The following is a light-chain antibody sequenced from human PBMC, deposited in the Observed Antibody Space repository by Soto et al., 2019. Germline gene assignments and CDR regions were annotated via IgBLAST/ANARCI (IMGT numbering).Light chain of an antibody. J-gene: IGLJ2*01. V-gene: IGLV3-21*02. CDR3: QVWDSNGDLVV. CDR2: DDT. Sequence: SYELTQPPSVSVGPGQTANITCGGNDIGDKSVHWCQLKPGQAPVVVVSDDTDRPSRIPERFVGSNSGNTATLTISGVEVGDEADYYCQVWDSNGDLVVFGGGTKLTVL. CDR1: DIGDKS.